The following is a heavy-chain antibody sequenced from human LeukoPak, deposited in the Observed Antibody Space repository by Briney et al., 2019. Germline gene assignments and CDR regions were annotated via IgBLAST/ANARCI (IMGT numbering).Heavy chain of an antibody. V-gene: IGHV1-2*02. Sequence: ASEKLSCKASGYTFTDYYMNWVRQAHGQGLEWMGCIHPNSGGTNYAQKFQGRVTLTRDTSISTAYMELSRLTFDDTAVYYRGRKSAARKTSEFDYWGQGTLVTVSS. D-gene: IGHD6-6*01. CDR1: GYTFTDYY. J-gene: IGHJ4*02. CDR2: IHPNSGGT. CDR3: GRKSAARKTSEFDY.